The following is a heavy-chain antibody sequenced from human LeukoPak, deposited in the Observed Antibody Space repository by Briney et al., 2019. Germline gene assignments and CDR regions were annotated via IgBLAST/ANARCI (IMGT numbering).Heavy chain of an antibody. CDR3: ARDLSSGWYFPPRSGAFDI. J-gene: IGHJ3*02. CDR1: GFTFSSYS. V-gene: IGHV3-21*01. CDR2: ISSSSSYI. D-gene: IGHD6-19*01. Sequence: PGASLRLSCAASGFTFSSYSMNWVRQAPGKGLEWVSSISSSSSYIYHADSVKGRFTISRDNAKNSLYLQMNSLRAEDTAVYYCARDLSSGWYFPPRSGAFDIWGQGTMVTVSS.